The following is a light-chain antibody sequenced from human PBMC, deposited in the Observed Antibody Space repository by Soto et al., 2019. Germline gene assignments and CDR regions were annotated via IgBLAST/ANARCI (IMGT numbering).Light chain of an antibody. V-gene: IGKV3-11*01. Sequence: EIVLTQSPATLSLSPGERATLSCRASQSVSSYLAWYQQKPGQAPRLLIYDASNRATVIPARFSGSGSGTDFTLTISSLEPEDFAVYYCQQHSNWPPYTFGQGTKLETK. CDR1: QSVSSY. CDR3: QQHSNWPPYT. J-gene: IGKJ2*01. CDR2: DAS.